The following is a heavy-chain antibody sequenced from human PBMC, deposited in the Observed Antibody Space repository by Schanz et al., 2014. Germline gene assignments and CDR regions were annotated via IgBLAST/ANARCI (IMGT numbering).Heavy chain of an antibody. CDR1: GFTFSAYA. CDR2: ISGSGGST. Sequence: VQVVQSGGGLVKPGGSLRLSCAASGFTFSAYAMTWVRQIPGKGLEWVSAISGSGGSTYYADSVKGRFTISRDNSKNTLYLQRNSLRADDTAVYYCARNRGSGGQNWYFDLWGRGTLVTDAS. V-gene: IGHV3-23*04. CDR3: ARNRGSGGQNWYFDL. J-gene: IGHJ2*01. D-gene: IGHD1-26*01.